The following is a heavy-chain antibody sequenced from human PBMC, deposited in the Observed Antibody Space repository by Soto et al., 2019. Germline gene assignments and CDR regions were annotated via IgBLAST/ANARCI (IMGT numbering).Heavy chain of an antibody. CDR3: ARYSGRGADYGMDV. J-gene: IGHJ6*02. D-gene: IGHD1-26*01. CDR2: ISYDGSNK. CDR1: VFTFSGYA. Sequence: PGGSLRLSCAASVFTFSGYAMYWVRQAPGRGLEWVAVISYDGSNKYYADSVKGRFTISRDNAKNSLYLQMNSLRAEDTAVYYCARYSGRGADYGMDVWGQGTTVTVSS. V-gene: IGHV3-30-3*01.